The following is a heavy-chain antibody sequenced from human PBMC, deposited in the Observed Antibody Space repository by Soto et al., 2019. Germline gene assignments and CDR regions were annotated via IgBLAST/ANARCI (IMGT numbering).Heavy chain of an antibody. CDR1: GGSVRSGRYY. D-gene: IGHD6-19*01. J-gene: IGHJ4*02. CDR3: ARVPRPSAAVADVYYFDD. V-gene: IGHV4-61*01. Sequence: SETLSLTCTLSGGSVRSGRYYWSWIRQPPGKGLEWIGYVFYSGSTRYTPSLNSRVTISVDTSDNQFSLKLTSVTAADTAMYYCARVPRPSAAVADVYYFDDCGQGALVTVSS. CDR2: VFYSGST.